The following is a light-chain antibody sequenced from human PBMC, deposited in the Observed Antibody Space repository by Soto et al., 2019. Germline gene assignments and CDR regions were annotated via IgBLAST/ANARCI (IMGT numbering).Light chain of an antibody. J-gene: IGLJ1*01. Sequence: QSALTQPASVSGSPGQSITISCTGTSSDVGGYNYVSWYQQHPGKAPKLMIYDVSNRPSGVSNRFSGSKSGNTASLTISGLQAEDEGDYYCSSYTSSSTLDVFGTGTKVTV. CDR3: SSYTSSSTLDV. V-gene: IGLV2-14*03. CDR1: SSDVGGYNY. CDR2: DVS.